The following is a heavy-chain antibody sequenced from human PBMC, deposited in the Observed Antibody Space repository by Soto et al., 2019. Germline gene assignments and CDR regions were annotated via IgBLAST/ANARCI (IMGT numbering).Heavy chain of an antibody. CDR2: IYYSGST. J-gene: IGHJ4*02. V-gene: IGHV4-31*03. CDR3: ARETLYYDSRVFDY. CDR1: GGSISSGGYY. D-gene: IGHD3-22*01. Sequence: SETLSLTCTVSGGSISSGGYYWSWIRQRPGKGLEWIGYIYYSGSTYYNPSLKSRVTISVDTSKNQFSLKLSSVTAADTAVYYCARETLYYDSRVFDYWGQGTLVTVSS.